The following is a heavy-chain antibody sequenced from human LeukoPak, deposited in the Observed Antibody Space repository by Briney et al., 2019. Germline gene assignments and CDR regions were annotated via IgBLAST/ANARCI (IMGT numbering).Heavy chain of an antibody. CDR3: ARDSRPFTYYDFWSGDSNWFDP. CDR2: IYYSGST. D-gene: IGHD3-3*01. V-gene: IGHV4-31*03. J-gene: IGHJ5*02. Sequence: SQTLSLTRTVSSGSISSGGYYWSWIRQHPGKGLEWIGYIYYSGSTYYNPSLKSRVTISVDTSQNQFSLKLSSVTAADTAVYYCARDSRPFTYYDFWSGDSNWFDPWGQGTLVTVSS. CDR1: SGSISSGGYY.